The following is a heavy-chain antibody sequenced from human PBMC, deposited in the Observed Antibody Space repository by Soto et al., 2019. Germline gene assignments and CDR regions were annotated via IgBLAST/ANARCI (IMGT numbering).Heavy chain of an antibody. D-gene: IGHD4-17*01. CDR3: ARETYGDYVGYFDP. CDR1: RQKIQNNYL. Sequence: SGTLALTCPVFRQKIQNNYLLAWVRQSPGEGLEWIGEIYHSGSAIYTPSFKNRVTLSLDGSKNEFSLNVNSVTAADTAVYYCARETYGDYVGYFDPWGQGIQVTVSS. J-gene: IGHJ5*02. CDR2: IYHSGSA. V-gene: IGHV4-4*02.